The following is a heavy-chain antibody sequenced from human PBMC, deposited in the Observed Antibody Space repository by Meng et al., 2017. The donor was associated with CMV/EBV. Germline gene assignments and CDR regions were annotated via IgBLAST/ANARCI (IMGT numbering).Heavy chain of an antibody. D-gene: IGHD3-16*01. V-gene: IGHV3-48*04. CDR2: ISSSSSTI. CDR3: ARDWGGTSFKHLPHNDY. J-gene: IGHJ4*02. CDR1: GFTFSNAW. Sequence: ETLSLTCAASGFTFSNAWMSWVRQAPGKGLEWVSYISSSSSTIYYADSVKGRFTISRDNAKNSLYLQMNSLRAEDTAVYYCARDWGGTSFKHLPHNDYWGQGTLVTVSS.